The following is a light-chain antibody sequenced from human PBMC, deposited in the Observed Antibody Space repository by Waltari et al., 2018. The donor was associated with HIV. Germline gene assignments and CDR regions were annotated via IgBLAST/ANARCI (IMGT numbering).Light chain of an antibody. V-gene: IGKV3-15*01. J-gene: IGKJ1*01. CDR3: QQYNNWPPWT. CDR2: GAS. CDR1: QSVSSK. Sequence: EIVMTQSPGTLSVSPGERATLSCRASQSVSSKLAWYQQKPGQAPRLLIYGASTRATGIPGRFSGSGSGTEFTLTISSLQSEDSAVYYCQQYNNWPPWTFGQGP.